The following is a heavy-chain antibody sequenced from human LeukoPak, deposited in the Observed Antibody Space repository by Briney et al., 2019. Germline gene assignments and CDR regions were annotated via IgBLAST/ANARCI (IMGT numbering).Heavy chain of an antibody. Sequence: QSGGSLRLSCAASGFSLSGNAVSWVRQAPGKRPEWVAGIGPDDATFYPASVRGRFTISRDTSQNTMYLQMNSLRAEDTALYYCAKGNLQLGQDACDTWGQGTMVTVSS. CDR1: GFSLSGNA. D-gene: IGHD5-18*01. J-gene: IGHJ3*02. V-gene: IGHV3-23*01. CDR2: IGPDDAT. CDR3: AKGNLQLGQDACDT.